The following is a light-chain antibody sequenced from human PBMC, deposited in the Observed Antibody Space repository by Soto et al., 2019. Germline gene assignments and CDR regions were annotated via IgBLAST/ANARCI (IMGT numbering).Light chain of an antibody. CDR1: ESISNW. CDR2: HAS. CDR3: QQYRTYS. J-gene: IGKJ1*01. V-gene: IGKV1-5*01. Sequence: IQLTQSPTTLPASVGDRVTLTCRASESISNWSAWYQQRPGTAPKLLIYHASILETAVPSRFSGNGSGTEFTLTISSLQPGDFATYYCQQYRTYSFGQGTKVDNK.